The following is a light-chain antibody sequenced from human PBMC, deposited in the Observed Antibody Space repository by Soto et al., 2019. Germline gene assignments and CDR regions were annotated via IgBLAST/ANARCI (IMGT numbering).Light chain of an antibody. J-gene: IGLJ3*02. CDR2: STN. CDR1: SGSVSTDSF. CDR3: VLYWGGGIWV. V-gene: IGLV8-61*01. Sequence: QAVVTQEPSFSVSPGGTVTLTCGLSSGSVSTDSFPSWFQQTPGQAPRTLMYSTNIRSSGVPDRFSGSMLGNKAALTITGGQADDESDYYCVLYWGGGIWVFGGGTK.